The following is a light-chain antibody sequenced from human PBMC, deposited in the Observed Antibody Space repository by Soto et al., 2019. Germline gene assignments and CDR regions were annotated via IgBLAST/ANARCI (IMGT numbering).Light chain of an antibody. V-gene: IGKV1-39*01. CDR2: AAS. CDR3: QQSYSTPPT. Sequence: DIPMTQSPSSLSASVGDRVTITCRTSQSISIYLNWYQQKPGKAPKLLIHAASSLQSGVPSRFSGSGSGTDFTLTISCLQPEDFATYYCQQSYSTPPTFGQGTKVEIK. J-gene: IGKJ1*01. CDR1: QSISIY.